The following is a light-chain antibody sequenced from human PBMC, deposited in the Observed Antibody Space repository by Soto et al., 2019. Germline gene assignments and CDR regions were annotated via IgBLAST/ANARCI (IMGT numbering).Light chain of an antibody. CDR3: SSYTTSNTHV. J-gene: IGLJ1*01. CDR2: EVT. V-gene: IGLV2-14*01. CDR1: SGDIGAFNY. Sequence: QSALTQPASVSGSPGQSVTISCTGTSGDIGAFNYVCWYQQHPGKAPKLILYEVTKRPSGVSDRFSGSKSGITASLSISGLQSEDEADYYCSSYTTSNTHVFGTGTKLTVL.